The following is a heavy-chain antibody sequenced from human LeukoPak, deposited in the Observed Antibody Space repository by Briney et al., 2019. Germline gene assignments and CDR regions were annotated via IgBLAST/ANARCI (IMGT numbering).Heavy chain of an antibody. Sequence: SETLSLTCAVYGGSFSGYYWSWIRQPPGKGLEWIGEINHSGSTNYNPSLKSRVTISVDTSKNQFSLKLSSVTAADTAVYYCARKVAATLNNWFDPWGQGTLVTVSS. D-gene: IGHD2-15*01. V-gene: IGHV4-34*01. CDR1: GGSFSGYY. CDR3: ARKVAATLNNWFDP. J-gene: IGHJ5*02. CDR2: INHSGST.